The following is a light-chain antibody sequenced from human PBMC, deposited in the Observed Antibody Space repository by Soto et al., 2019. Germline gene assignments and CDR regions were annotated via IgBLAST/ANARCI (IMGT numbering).Light chain of an antibody. CDR3: QQYNNWPPVT. CDR2: GAS. CDR1: QSLSGN. J-gene: IGKJ4*01. V-gene: IGKV3-15*01. Sequence: EIVLTQSPGTLSLSPGERATLSCRASQSLSGNYLAWYQQKPGQAPRLLIYGASTRATGIPARFSGSGSGTEFTLTISSLQSEDFAVYYCQQYNNWPPVTFGGGTKVDIK.